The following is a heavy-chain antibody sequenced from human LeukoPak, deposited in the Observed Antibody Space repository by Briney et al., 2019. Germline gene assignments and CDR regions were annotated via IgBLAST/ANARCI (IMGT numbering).Heavy chain of an antibody. D-gene: IGHD3-10*01. CDR3: AKLCDLNYYGSGRSYGMDV. Sequence: PSETLSLTCAVYGGSFSGYYWSWIRQPPGKGLEWIGEINHSGSTNYNPSLKSRVTISVDTSKNQFSLKLSSVTAADTAVYYCAKLCDLNYYGSGRSYGMDVWGQGTTVTVSS. J-gene: IGHJ6*02. CDR2: INHSGST. V-gene: IGHV4-34*01. CDR1: GGSFSGYY.